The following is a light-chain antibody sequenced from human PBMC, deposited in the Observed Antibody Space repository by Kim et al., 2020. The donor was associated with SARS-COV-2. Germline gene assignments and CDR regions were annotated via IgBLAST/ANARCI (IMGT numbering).Light chain of an antibody. V-gene: IGKV1D-12*01. CDR3: QQANSFPFA. J-gene: IGKJ3*01. Sequence: ASIGDRVTITCRASRDIHTWLAWFQQKPGKAPKLLIHGASSLQGGVPSRCSGSGFGTEFTLTISNIQPEDSATYYCQQANSFPFAFGPGTKVDIK. CDR1: RDIHTW. CDR2: GAS.